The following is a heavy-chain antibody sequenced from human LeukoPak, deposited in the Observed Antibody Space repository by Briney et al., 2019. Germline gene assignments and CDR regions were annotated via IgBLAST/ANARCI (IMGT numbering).Heavy chain of an antibody. D-gene: IGHD3-22*01. CDR3: ARGPYSYDRSGAFDI. CDR1: GGSFSGYY. CDR2: INHSGST. J-gene: IGHJ3*02. Sequence: PSETLSLTCAVYGGSFSGYYWSWIRQPPGKGLEWIGEINHSGSTNYSPSLKSRVTIPVDTSKNQFFLRLSSVTAADTAVYFCARGPYSYDRSGAFDIWGQGTMVTVSS. V-gene: IGHV4-34*01.